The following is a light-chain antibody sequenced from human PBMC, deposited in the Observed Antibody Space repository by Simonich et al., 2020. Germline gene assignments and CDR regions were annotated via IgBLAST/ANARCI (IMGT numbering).Light chain of an antibody. Sequence: EIVLTQSPGTLSLSPGERATLSCSASQSVSSSYLAWSQQKPGQAPRLLIYGASTRATGIPARFSGSGSGTEFTLTISSLQSEDFAVYYCQQRSNWPPYTFGQGTKLEIK. CDR3: QQRSNWPPYT. V-gene: IGKV3D-20*02. CDR2: GAS. J-gene: IGKJ2*01. CDR1: QSVSSSY.